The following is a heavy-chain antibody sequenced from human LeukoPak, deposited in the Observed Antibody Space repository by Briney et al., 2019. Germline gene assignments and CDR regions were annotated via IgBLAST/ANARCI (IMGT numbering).Heavy chain of an antibody. J-gene: IGHJ1*01. V-gene: IGHV4-34*01. Sequence: PSETLSLTCAVYGGSFSGYYWSWIRQPPGKGLEWIGEINHSGSANYNPSLKSRVTISVDTSKNQFSLKLSSVTAADTAVYYCARGARLYDYIWGSYPRSPPAEYFQRWGQGTLVTVFS. CDR1: GGSFSGYY. CDR2: INHSGSA. D-gene: IGHD3-16*02. CDR3: ARGARLYDYIWGSYPRSPPAEYFQR.